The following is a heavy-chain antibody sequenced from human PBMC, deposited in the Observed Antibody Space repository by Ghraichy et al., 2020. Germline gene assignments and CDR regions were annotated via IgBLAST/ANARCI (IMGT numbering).Heavy chain of an antibody. V-gene: IGHV3-9*01. D-gene: IGHD3-9*01. Sequence: SLRLSCAASGFTFDDYAMHWVRQAPGKGLEWVSGISWNSGSIGYADSVKGRFTISRDNAKNSLYLQMNSLRAEDTALYYCAKETSYYDILTGQIDYWGQGTLVTVSS. J-gene: IGHJ4*02. CDR1: GFTFDDYA. CDR3: AKETSYYDILTGQIDY. CDR2: ISWNSGSI.